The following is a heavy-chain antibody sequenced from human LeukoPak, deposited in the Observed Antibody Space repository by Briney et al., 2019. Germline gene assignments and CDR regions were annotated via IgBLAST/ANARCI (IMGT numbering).Heavy chain of an antibody. D-gene: IGHD3-22*01. J-gene: IGHJ4*02. Sequence: GGSLRLSCAASGCSFNSYWMSWVRQAPGKGLEWVANIKRDGSEKYYVDSVKGRFTISRDNAKNSLYLQMNSLRAEDTAVYYCARDQNYYDSSGELYYVYWGQGTLVTVSS. V-gene: IGHV3-7*01. CDR3: ARDQNYYDSSGELYYVY. CDR2: IKRDGSEK. CDR1: GCSFNSYW.